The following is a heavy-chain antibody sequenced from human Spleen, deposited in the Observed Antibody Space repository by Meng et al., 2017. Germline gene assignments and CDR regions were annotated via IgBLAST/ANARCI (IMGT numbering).Heavy chain of an antibody. CDR1: GGSFSDYS. CDR3: ARRRLYDFWSGSTPFDY. J-gene: IGHJ4*02. D-gene: IGHD3-3*01. V-gene: IGHV4-34*01. CDR2: INHSGAT. Sequence: GHLQQWGAGLLKPSETLSLTCGVYGGSFSDYSWSWIRQPPGKGLEWIGEINHSGATNYNPSLKSRVTISVDTSKNQFSLKLNSVTAADTAIYYCARRRLYDFWSGSTPFDYWGQGTLVTVSS.